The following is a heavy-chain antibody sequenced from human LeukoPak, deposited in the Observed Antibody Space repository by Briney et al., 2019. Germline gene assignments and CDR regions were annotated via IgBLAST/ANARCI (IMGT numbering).Heavy chain of an antibody. Sequence: SETLSLTCTVSGGSISSYYWSWIRQPPGKGLEWIGYIYYSGSTNYNPSLKSRVAISVDTSKNQFSLKLSSVTAADTAVYHCAREHYYDSSGMGFDYWGQGTLVTVSS. CDR3: AREHYYDSSGMGFDY. CDR1: GGSISSYY. CDR2: IYYSGST. V-gene: IGHV4-59*01. D-gene: IGHD3-22*01. J-gene: IGHJ4*02.